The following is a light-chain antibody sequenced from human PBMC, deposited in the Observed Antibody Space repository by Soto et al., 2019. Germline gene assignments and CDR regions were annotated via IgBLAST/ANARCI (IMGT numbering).Light chain of an antibody. CDR2: AAS. V-gene: IGKV1-27*01. Sequence: DIQMTQSPSSLSASVGDRVIITCRASQGISNYLAWYQQKPGKVPKLLISAASTLQSGVPSRFSGSGSGTDFTLTISSLQPEDVASYYCQNYNSAPFTFGGGTNVEIK. J-gene: IGKJ4*01. CDR1: QGISNY. CDR3: QNYNSAPFT.